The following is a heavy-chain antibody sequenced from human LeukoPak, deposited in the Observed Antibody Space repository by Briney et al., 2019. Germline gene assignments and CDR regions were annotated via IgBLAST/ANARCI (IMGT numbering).Heavy chain of an antibody. CDR2: IIPILGIA. J-gene: IGHJ6*02. V-gene: IGHV1-69*02. CDR3: ARGVEAAAGYDYYYGMDV. CDR1: GGTFSSYT. Sequence: SVKVSCKASGGTFSSYTISWVRQAPGQGLEWMGRIIPILGIADYAQKFQGRVTITADKSTSTAYMELSSLRSEDTAVYYCARGVEAAAGYDYYYGMDVWGQGTTVTVSS. D-gene: IGHD6-13*01.